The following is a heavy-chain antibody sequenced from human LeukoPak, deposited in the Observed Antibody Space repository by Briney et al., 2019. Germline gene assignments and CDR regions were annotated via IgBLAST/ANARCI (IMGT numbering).Heavy chain of an antibody. CDR2: IYHSGST. D-gene: IGHD2-2*01. J-gene: IGHJ4*02. CDR1: GGSISSSNW. Sequence: SETLSLTCAVSGGSISSSNWWSWVRQPPGKGLEWIGEIYHSGSTNYNPSLKSRVTISVDKSKNQFSLKLSSVTAADTAVYYCARDLLASSRGFDYWGQGTLVTVSS. V-gene: IGHV4-4*02. CDR3: ARDLLASSRGFDY.